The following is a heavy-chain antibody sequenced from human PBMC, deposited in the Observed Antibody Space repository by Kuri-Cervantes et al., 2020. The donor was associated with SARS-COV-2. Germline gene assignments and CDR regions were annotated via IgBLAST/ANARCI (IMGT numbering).Heavy chain of an antibody. CDR3: ASNPVLRSFDSLVRGDYYYYALDV. Sequence: SVKVSCKAPGGSFSSFAMSWVRQAPGEGLEWMGGILPVLVTPNYEQKFQGRVRITADGSTSTAHMELSSLRYEHTAVYYCASNPVLRSFDSLVRGDYYYYALDVWGHGTTVTVSS. D-gene: IGHD3-9*01. CDR1: GGSFSSFA. J-gene: IGHJ6*02. CDR2: ILPVLVTP. V-gene: IGHV1-69*13.